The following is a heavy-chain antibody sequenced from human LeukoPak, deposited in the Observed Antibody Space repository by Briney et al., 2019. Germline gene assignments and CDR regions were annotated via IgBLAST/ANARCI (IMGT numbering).Heavy chain of an antibody. D-gene: IGHD3-10*01. CDR2: ISGSGGST. CDR1: GFTFSSYA. Sequence: GGSLRLSCAASGFTFSSYAMNWVRQAPGKGLEWVSAISGSGGSTYYADSVKGRFTISRDNSKNTLYLQMNSLRAEDTAVYYCAKEYGSGSYLYYYYGMDVWGQGTTVTVSS. V-gene: IGHV3-23*01. CDR3: AKEYGSGSYLYYYYGMDV. J-gene: IGHJ6*02.